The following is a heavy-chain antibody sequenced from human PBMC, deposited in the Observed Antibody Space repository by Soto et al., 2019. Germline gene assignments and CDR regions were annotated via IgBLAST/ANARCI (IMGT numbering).Heavy chain of an antibody. CDR1: GFSLTTSAVA. CDR3: VGRYDHYYLDY. J-gene: IGHJ4*02. Sequence: QITLQESGPTRVKPTHTLTLTCTFSGFSLTTSAVAVGWIRQPPGRALEWLALVYGSDDKFYSPSLRSRRTITKDISKSQVVLTLTDMDPVDTGTYFCVGRYDHYYLDYWGQGTLVTVSS. CDR2: VYGSDDK. V-gene: IGHV2-5*04. D-gene: IGHD6-19*01.